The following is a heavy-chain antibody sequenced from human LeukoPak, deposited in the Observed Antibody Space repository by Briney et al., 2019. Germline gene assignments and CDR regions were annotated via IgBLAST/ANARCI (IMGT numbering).Heavy chain of an antibody. J-gene: IGHJ4*02. CDR3: ARARDSRGYQFKGFDY. CDR1: GGSISSGSYF. D-gene: IGHD3-22*01. V-gene: IGHV4-61*02. CDR2: IYISGST. Sequence: SETLSLTCTVSGGSISSGSYFWNWIRLPAGKGLEWIGRIYISGSTNYNPSLKSRVTISVDTSKNQFSLKLNSVTAVDTAVYYCARARDSRGYQFKGFDYWGQGALVTVSS.